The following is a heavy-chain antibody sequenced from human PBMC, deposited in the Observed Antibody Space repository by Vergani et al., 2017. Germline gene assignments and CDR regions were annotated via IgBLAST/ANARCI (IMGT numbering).Heavy chain of an antibody. CDR3: AKDGATGFNYFDY. D-gene: IGHD5-12*01. CDR2: ISYDGSNK. Sequence: QVQLVESGGGVVQPGRSLRLSCAASGFTFSSYGMHWVRQAPGKGLEWVAVISYDGSNKYYADSVKGRVTISRDNSKNTLYLQMNSLRAEDTAVYYCAKDGATGFNYFDYWGQGTLVTVSS. CDR1: GFTFSSYG. V-gene: IGHV3-30*18. J-gene: IGHJ4*02.